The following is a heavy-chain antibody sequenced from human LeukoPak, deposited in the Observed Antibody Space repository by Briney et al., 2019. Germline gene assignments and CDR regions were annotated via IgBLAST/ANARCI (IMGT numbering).Heavy chain of an antibody. Sequence: GGSLRLSCAASGFTFSSYSMNWVRQAPGKGLEWVSYISSGGSTIYYADSVKGRFTISRDNAKTSLYLQMNSLRAEDTAVYYCARDLSGITGYTYGRGIDYWGQGTLVTVSS. CDR3: ARDLSGITGYTYGRGIDY. CDR2: ISSGGSTI. J-gene: IGHJ4*02. CDR1: GFTFSSYS. D-gene: IGHD5-18*01. V-gene: IGHV3-48*04.